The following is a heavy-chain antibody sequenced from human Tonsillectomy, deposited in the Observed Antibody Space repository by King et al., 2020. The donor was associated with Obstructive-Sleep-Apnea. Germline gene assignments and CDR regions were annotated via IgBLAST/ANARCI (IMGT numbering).Heavy chain of an antibody. J-gene: IGHJ4*02. CDR2: IYWDDDK. CDR3: VHSDRILFDY. D-gene: IGHD2-15*01. CDR1: GFSLSSSAVG. Sequence: ITLKESGPTLVKPTQTLTLTCTFSGFSLSSSAVGVGWIRQPPGKALEWLALIYWDDDKRYSPSLKSRLTITKDTSKNQVVLTLTNVDPVDTATYYCVHSDRILFDYWGQGTLVIVSS. V-gene: IGHV2-5*02.